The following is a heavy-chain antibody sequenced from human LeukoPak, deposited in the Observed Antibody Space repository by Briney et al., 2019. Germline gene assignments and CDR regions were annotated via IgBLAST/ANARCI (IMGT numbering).Heavy chain of an antibody. CDR2: INWNGGST. V-gene: IGHV3-20*01. CDR3: ARQWLDYGMDV. CDR1: GFTFDDYG. Sequence: GGSLRLSCAASGFTFDDYGMSWVRQAPGEGLEWVSGINWNGGSTGYADSVKGRFTISRDNAKNSLYLQMNSLRAEDTALYHCARQWLDYGMDVWGQGTTVTVSS. D-gene: IGHD6-19*01. J-gene: IGHJ6*02.